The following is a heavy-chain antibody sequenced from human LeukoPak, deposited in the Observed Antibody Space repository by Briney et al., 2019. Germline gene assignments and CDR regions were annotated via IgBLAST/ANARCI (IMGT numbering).Heavy chain of an antibody. V-gene: IGHV4-59*01. Sequence: SETLSLTCTVSGGSISSYYWSWIRQPPGKGLEWIGYIYYSGSTNYNPSLKGRVTISVDTSKNQFSLKLSSVTAADTAVYYCASSIAAAEYFQHWGQGTLVTVSS. D-gene: IGHD6-6*01. J-gene: IGHJ1*01. CDR3: ASSIAAAEYFQH. CDR1: GGSISSYY. CDR2: IYYSGST.